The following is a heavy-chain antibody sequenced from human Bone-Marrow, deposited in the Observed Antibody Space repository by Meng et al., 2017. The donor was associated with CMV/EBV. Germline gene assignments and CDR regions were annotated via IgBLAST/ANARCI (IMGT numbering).Heavy chain of an antibody. Sequence: TCAVYGRSFSGYYWSWMRQPPGKGLEWIGEINHSGSTNYNPSLKSRVTISVDTSKNQFSLKLSSVTAADTAVYYCARAASGVPRSLGYWGQGTLVTVSS. J-gene: IGHJ4*02. CDR3: ARAASGVPRSLGY. D-gene: IGHD1-26*01. V-gene: IGHV4-34*01. CDR2: INHSGST. CDR1: GRSFSGYY.